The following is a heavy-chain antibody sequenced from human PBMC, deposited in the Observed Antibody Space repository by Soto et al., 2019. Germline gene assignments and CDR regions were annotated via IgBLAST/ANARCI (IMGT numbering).Heavy chain of an antibody. V-gene: IGHV4-59*01. CDR1: GGSIRSYY. CDR3: AGGSYYNGYFDY. J-gene: IGHJ4*01. CDR2: MYHSGST. Sequence: PSETLSLTCTVSGGSIRSYYWSWIRQPPGKGLEWIGYMYHSGSTNYNPSLKSRVTIPVDTSKNQFSLKLNSVTAADTAVFYCAGGSYYNGYFDYWGHGTLVTVSS. D-gene: IGHD1-26*01.